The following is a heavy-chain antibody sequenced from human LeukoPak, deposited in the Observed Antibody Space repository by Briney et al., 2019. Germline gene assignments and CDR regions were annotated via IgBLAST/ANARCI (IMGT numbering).Heavy chain of an antibody. Sequence: GGSLRLSCAASGFTFSSYSMNWVRQAPGKGLDLVSSISSSSSYIYYADSVKRRFTISRDNAKNSLYLQMNSLRAEDTAVYYCVTGTYDAFDIWGQGTMVTVSS. CDR2: ISSSSSYI. CDR1: GFTFSSYS. CDR3: VTGTYDAFDI. J-gene: IGHJ3*02. D-gene: IGHD1-1*01. V-gene: IGHV3-21*01.